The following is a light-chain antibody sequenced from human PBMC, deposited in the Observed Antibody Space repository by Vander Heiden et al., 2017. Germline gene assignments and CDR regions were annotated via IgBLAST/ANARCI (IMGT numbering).Light chain of an antibody. CDR3: QQDCSSGT. CDR1: QSVSSNY. Sequence: EIVLTQSPGPLSLSPGERATLSCRASQSVSSNYLAWYQQKPGQAPRLLIYGASSRATGITDRFSGSGSGTDFTLTISRLEPEDFAVYYCQQDCSSGTFGQGTKVEIK. J-gene: IGKJ1*01. V-gene: IGKV3-20*01. CDR2: GAS.